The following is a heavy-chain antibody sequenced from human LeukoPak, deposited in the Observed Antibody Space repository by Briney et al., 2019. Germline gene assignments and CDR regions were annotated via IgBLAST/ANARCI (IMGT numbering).Heavy chain of an antibody. V-gene: IGHV3-30*18. CDR3: AKDRIVISFGDVSKH. CDR2: ISHDESTK. CDR1: GFTFRNAW. J-gene: IGHJ1*01. Sequence: GGSLRLSCAASGFTFRNAWMSWVRQAPGKGLEWVALISHDESTKHYADSVKGRFTISRDNSKNTLYLQMNNLRVEDTAVYYCAKDRIVISFGDVSKHWGQGTLVTVSS. D-gene: IGHD3-10*01.